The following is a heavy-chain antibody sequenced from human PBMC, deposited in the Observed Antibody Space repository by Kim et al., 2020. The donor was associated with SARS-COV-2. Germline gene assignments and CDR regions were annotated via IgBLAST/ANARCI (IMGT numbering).Heavy chain of an antibody. CDR2: ISGSGSST. V-gene: IGHV3-23*01. Sequence: GGSLRLSCAASGFTISSYAMSWVRQAPGKGLEWVSTISGSGSSTYYADSVKGRFTISRDSSKSPLYLQMNSLRAEDAAVYYCAKARSFDWLSPRDSFDY. CDR1: GFTISSYA. D-gene: IGHD3-9*01. J-gene: IGHJ4*01. CDR3: AKARSFDWLSPRDSFDY.